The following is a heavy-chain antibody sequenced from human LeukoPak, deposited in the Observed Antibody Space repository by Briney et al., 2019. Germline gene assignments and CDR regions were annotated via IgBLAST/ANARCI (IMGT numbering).Heavy chain of an antibody. CDR2: ISHDGSQR. V-gene: IGHV3-30*18. D-gene: IGHD3-16*01. CDR3: AKGQNRNGGALAY. J-gene: IGHJ4*02. Sequence: GRSLRLSCAASGLTFSRFGMHWVRQAAGEGLDWVELISHDGSQRYYTDSVRGRFTISRDNSKNTPYLQMDSLRAEDTAVYYCAKGQNRNGGALAYWGQGTLVTVSS. CDR1: GLTFSRFG.